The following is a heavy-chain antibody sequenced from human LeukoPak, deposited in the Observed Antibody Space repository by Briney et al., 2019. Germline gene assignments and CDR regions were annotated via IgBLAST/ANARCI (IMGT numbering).Heavy chain of an antibody. CDR2: MKSKTDGGTT. J-gene: IGHJ4*02. V-gene: IGHV3-15*01. CDR3: AKELAMIVVVTLGY. Sequence: TGGSLRLSCAASGFTFSNAWMSGVREPPGKGLEWVGRMKSKTDGGTTDYAEAVKGRFTISRDDSKNTLCLQMNSLRADDTAVYYCAKELAMIVVVTLGYWGQGTLVTVSS. D-gene: IGHD3-22*01. CDR1: GFTFSNAW.